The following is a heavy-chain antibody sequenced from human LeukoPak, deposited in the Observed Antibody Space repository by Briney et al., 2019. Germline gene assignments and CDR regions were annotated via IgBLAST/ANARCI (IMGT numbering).Heavy chain of an antibody. Sequence: SQTLSLTCAISGDSVSSNSAAWNWIRQSPSRGLEWLGRTYYRSKWYNDYAVSVKSRITINPDTSKNQFSLQLNSVTPEDTAVYYCARNRARVITTGRYYGMDVWGQGTTVTVSS. CDR2: TYYRSKWYN. J-gene: IGHJ6*02. CDR3: ARNRARVITTGRYYGMDV. CDR1: GDSVSSNSAA. D-gene: IGHD3-22*01. V-gene: IGHV6-1*01.